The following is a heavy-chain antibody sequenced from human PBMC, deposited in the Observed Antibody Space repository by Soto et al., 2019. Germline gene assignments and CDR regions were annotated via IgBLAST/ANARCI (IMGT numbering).Heavy chain of an antibody. J-gene: IGHJ3*02. D-gene: IGHD1-26*01. CDR1: CGSIRSNRCH. CDR2: IKYSGTT. V-gene: IGHV4-39*01. Sequence: SGTLSLTSTFPCGSIRSNRCHWVWIRQPPGKGLEWIASIKYSGTTFYNPSLKSRVTLSVDTSKNQIALKLSSVTAAETAVYYCARHGITGSYYDAFDIWGQGTMVS. CDR3: ARHGITGSYYDAFDI.